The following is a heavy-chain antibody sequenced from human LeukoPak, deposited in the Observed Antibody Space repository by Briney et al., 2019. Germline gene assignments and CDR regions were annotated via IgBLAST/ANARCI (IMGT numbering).Heavy chain of an antibody. Sequence: SETLSLTCTVSGGSISSSTFWGWVRQPPGKGLEWIGGISYSGSPYYNPSLKTRVTISVDTSKNQFSLKLTSVTAADTAVYYCASRWENYFDYWGQGTLVTVSS. CDR1: GGSISSSTF. J-gene: IGHJ4*02. D-gene: IGHD1-26*01. V-gene: IGHV4-39*01. CDR2: ISYSGSP. CDR3: ASRWENYFDY.